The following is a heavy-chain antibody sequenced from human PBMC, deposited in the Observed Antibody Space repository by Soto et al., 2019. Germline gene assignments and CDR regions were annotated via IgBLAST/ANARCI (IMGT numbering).Heavy chain of an antibody. J-gene: IGHJ6*03. CDR3: ARGGISHWAYFYYMDV. CDR1: GGSLSDYF. V-gene: IGHV4-34*01. CDR2: INHLGSI. D-gene: IGHD2-21*01. Sequence: SETLSLTCVVSGGSLSDYFWSWIRQPPGMALEWIGEINHLGSINYSPSLKSRVTMSVDTSKNQFSLTLNSVTAADTATYYCARGGISHWAYFYYMDVWDRGTTITVSS.